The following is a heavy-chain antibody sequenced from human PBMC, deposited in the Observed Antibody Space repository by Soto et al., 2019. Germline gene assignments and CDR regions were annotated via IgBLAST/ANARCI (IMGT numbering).Heavy chain of an antibody. J-gene: IGHJ4*02. CDR3: AKDSWSLRPKTFDY. CDR2: IRSKANSYAT. Sequence: GSLRLSCAASGFTFSGSAMHWVRQASGKGLEWVGRIRSKANSYATAYAASVKGRFTISRDDSKNTAYLQMNSLRAEDTAVYYCAKDSWSLRPKTFDYWGQGTLVTVSS. V-gene: IGHV3-73*01. D-gene: IGHD5-12*01. CDR1: GFTFSGSA.